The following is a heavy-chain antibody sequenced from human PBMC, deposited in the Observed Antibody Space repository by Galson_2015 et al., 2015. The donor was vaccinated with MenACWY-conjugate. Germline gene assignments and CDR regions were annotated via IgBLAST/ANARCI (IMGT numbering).Heavy chain of an antibody. J-gene: IGHJ4*02. Sequence: PALVKPTQTLTLTCTVSGFSLSNARMGVSWIRQPPGKALEWLAHIFSNDEKSYSTSLKSRLTISKDTSKSQVVLTMTNMDPVDTATYYCARILGDYGDFKLDYWGQGTLVTVSS. CDR2: IFSNDEK. D-gene: IGHD4-17*01. CDR1: GFSLSNARMG. V-gene: IGHV2-26*01. CDR3: ARILGDYGDFKLDY.